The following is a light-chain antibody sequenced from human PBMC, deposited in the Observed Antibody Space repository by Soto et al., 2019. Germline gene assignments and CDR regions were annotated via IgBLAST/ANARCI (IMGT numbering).Light chain of an antibody. CDR2: AAS. J-gene: IGKJ1*01. CDR1: QSISSY. CDR3: LQHNSYPWT. Sequence: DIQMTQSPSSLSASVGDRVTITCRASQSISSYLNWYQQKPGKAPKLLIYAASSLQSGVPSRFSGSGSGTDFTLTISSLQPEDFATYYCLQHNSYPWTFGQGTKVDSK. V-gene: IGKV1-17*01.